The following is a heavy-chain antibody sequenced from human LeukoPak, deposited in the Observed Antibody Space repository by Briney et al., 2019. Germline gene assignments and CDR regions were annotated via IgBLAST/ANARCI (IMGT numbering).Heavy chain of an antibody. CDR1: GFTFSSYS. Sequence: GGSLRLSCAASGFTFSSYSMNWVRQAPGKGLEWVSSISSSSRYIYYADSVKGRFAISRDNAKNSLYLQMNSLRAEDTAVYYCARVPDTAMADYWGQGTLVTVPS. D-gene: IGHD5-18*01. CDR3: ARVPDTAMADY. CDR2: ISSSSRYI. J-gene: IGHJ4*02. V-gene: IGHV3-21*01.